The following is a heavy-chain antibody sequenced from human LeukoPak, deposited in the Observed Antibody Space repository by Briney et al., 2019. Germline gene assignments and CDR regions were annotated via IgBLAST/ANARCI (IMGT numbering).Heavy chain of an antibody. CDR3: AREGPIVVVPAAIDY. CDR2: ISSSSSYI. D-gene: IGHD2-2*01. Sequence: GGSLRLSCAASGFTFSSYGMHWVRQAPGKGLEWVSSISSSSSYIYYADSVKGRFTISRDNAKNSLYLQMNSLRAEDTAVYYCAREGPIVVVPAAIDYWGQGTLVTVSS. V-gene: IGHV3-21*01. CDR1: GFTFSSYG. J-gene: IGHJ4*02.